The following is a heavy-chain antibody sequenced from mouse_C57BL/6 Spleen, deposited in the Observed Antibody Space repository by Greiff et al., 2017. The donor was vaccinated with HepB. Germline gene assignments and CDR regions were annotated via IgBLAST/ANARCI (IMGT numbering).Heavy chain of an antibody. CDR3: AREPRTTVVATDWYFDV. CDR1: GFNIKNTY. Sequence: VQLQQSVAELVRPGASVKLSCTASGFNIKNTYMHWVKQRPEQGLEWIGRIDPANGNTKYAPKFQGKATITADTSSNTAYLQLSSLTSEDTAIYYCAREPRTTVVATDWYFDVWGTGTTVTVSS. J-gene: IGHJ1*03. D-gene: IGHD1-1*01. CDR2: IDPANGNT. V-gene: IGHV14-3*01.